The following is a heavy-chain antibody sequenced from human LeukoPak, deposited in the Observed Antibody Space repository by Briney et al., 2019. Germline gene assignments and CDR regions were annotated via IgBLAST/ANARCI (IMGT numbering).Heavy chain of an antibody. CDR1: GYSFTSYW. CDR2: TYPGDSDT. D-gene: IGHD3-10*01. CDR3: ARTLVRGVQDAFDI. V-gene: IGHV5-51*01. Sequence: HGESLKISCKDSGYSFTSYWIGWVRQMPGKGLEWMGITYPGDSDTRYSPSFQGQVTISADKSINTAYLQWSSVKASDTAMYYCARTLVRGVQDAFDIWGEGTMVTVSS. J-gene: IGHJ3*02.